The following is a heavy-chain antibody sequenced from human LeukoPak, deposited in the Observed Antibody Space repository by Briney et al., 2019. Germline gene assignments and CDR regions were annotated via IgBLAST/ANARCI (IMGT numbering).Heavy chain of an antibody. V-gene: IGHV4-59*01. D-gene: IGHD3-16*01. CDR3: ARGVNVMTFGGL. Sequence: SETLSLTCSVPGGSISRYYWSWIRQPPAKGLEWIGYIYDSGTTNYNPSLESRVTISVDTSKNQISLKLTSVTAADTAVYYCARGVNVMTFGGLWGQGTLVTVSS. CDR1: GGSISRYY. J-gene: IGHJ4*02. CDR2: IYDSGTT.